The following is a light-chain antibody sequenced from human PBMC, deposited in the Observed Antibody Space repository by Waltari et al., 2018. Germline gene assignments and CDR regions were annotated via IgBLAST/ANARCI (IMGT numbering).Light chain of an antibody. J-gene: IGLJ2*01. CDR2: EVT. V-gene: IGLV2-14*01. CDR3: SSYTSIKTPYVV. CDR1: TRDVGRYNY. Sequence: QSALPQPTSVSGSPGQSITLSCTGTTRDVGRYNYVSWYQCHPGKAPELIIYEVTNRPSGVSDRFSGSKSGNTASLSISGLQPEDEADYYCSSYTSIKTPYVVFGGGTKVTVL.